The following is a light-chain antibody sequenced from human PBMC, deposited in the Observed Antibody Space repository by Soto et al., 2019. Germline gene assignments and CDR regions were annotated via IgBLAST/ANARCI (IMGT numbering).Light chain of an antibody. J-gene: IGKJ5*01. CDR1: QSVSSY. CDR3: QQYYNWHRT. Sequence: EIVFTQSPATLSSSPGERATLSCRASQSVSSYLAWYQQKPGQAPRLLIYDAYNRATGIPARFSGSGSGTDFTLTIRSMQAEDCAVYYCQQYYNWHRTFGQGKRLEIK. V-gene: IGKV3-11*01. CDR2: DAY.